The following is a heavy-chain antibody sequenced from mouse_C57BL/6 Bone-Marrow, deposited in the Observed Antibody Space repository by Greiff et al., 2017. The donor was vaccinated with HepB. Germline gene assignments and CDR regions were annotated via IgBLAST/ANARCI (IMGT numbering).Heavy chain of an antibody. D-gene: IGHD1-1*01. Sequence: EVKLMESGGDLVKPGGSLKLSCAASGFTFSSYGMSWVSQTPDKRLEWVATISSGGGYTYYPDSVKGRCTITRDNAKNTLYLQMSSLKSEDTAMYYCARGTVEGRWYVDVWGRGTTATVSS. J-gene: IGHJ1*03. CDR1: GFTFSSYG. CDR2: ISSGGGYT. V-gene: IGHV5-6*01. CDR3: ARGTVEGRWYVDV.